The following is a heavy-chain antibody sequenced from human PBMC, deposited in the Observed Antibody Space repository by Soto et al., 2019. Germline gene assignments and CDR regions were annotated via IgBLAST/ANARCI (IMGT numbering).Heavy chain of an antibody. J-gene: IGHJ4*02. V-gene: IGHV3-30*18. CDR3: AKDRNYYGSGSYFDY. Sequence: GGSLRLSCAASGFTFRDYAMSWVRQAPEKGLEWVASITYNGSNTYYADSVKGRFTISRDNSKNTLYLQMNSLRAEDTAVYYCAKDRNYYGSGSYFDYWGQGTLVTVSS. CDR1: GFTFRDYA. D-gene: IGHD3-10*01. CDR2: ITYNGSNT.